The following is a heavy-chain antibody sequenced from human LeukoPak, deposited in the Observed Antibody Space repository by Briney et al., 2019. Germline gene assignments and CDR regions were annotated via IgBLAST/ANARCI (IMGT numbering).Heavy chain of an antibody. CDR2: ISYDGSNK. D-gene: IGHD6-13*01. Sequence: PGGSLRLSCAASGFTFSNYAIHRVRQAPGKGLEWVAVISYDGSNKYYADSVKGRFTISRDNSKNTLYLQMNSLRAEDTAVYYCARDHQRWYSSSWYSDYWGQGTLVTVSS. V-gene: IGHV3-30*04. CDR3: ARDHQRWYSSSWYSDY. CDR1: GFTFSNYA. J-gene: IGHJ4*02.